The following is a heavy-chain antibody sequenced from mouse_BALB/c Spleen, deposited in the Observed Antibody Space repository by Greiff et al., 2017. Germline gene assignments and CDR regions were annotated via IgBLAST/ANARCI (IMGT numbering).Heavy chain of an antibody. J-gene: IGHJ4*01. CDR1: GFNIKDYY. V-gene: IGHV14-4*02. Sequence: EVQLQQSGAELVRSGASVKLSCTASGFNIKDYYMHWVKQRPEQGLEWIGWIDPENGDTEYAPKFQGKATMTADTSYNTAYLQLSSLTSEDTAVYYCNAPYDYDEDVYAMDYWGQGTSVTVSS. CDR2: IDPENGDT. CDR3: NAPYDYDEDVYAMDY. D-gene: IGHD2-4*01.